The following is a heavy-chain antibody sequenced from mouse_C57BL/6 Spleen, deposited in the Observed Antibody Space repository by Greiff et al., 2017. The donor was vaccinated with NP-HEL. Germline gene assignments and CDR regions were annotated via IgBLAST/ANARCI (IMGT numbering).Heavy chain of an antibody. J-gene: IGHJ3*01. V-gene: IGHV1-19*01. CDR2: INPYNGGT. CDR3: ARGGRGGYLAY. D-gene: IGHD2-2*01. Sequence: EVQLQQSGPVLVKPGASVKMSCKASGYTFTDYYMNWVKQSHGKSLEWIGVINPYNGGTSYNQKFKGKATLTVDKSSSTAYMELNSLTSEDSAVYYCARGGRGGYLAYWGQGTLVTVSA. CDR1: GYTFTDYY.